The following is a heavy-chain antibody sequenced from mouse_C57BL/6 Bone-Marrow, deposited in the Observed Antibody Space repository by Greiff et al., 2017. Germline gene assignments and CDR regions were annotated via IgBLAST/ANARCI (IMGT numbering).Heavy chain of an antibody. Sequence: EVQVVESGGDLVKPGGSLKLSCAASGFTFSSYGMSWVRQTPDKRLEWVATISSGGSYTYYPDSVKGRFTISRDNAKNTLYLQMSSLKSEDTAMYYCARHYYGSSPYYFDYWGQGTTFTVSS. D-gene: IGHD1-1*01. J-gene: IGHJ2*01. CDR2: ISSGGSYT. CDR3: ARHYYGSSPYYFDY. V-gene: IGHV5-6*01. CDR1: GFTFSSYG.